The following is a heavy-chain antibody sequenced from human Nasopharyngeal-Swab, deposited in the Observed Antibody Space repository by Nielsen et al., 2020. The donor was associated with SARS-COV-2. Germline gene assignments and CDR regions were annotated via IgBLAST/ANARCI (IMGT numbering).Heavy chain of an antibody. CDR2: IKQDGSEK. CDR3: ARDAFPGIAAAGPDY. D-gene: IGHD6-13*01. J-gene: IGHJ4*02. Sequence: WIRQPPGKGLEWVANIKQDGSEKYYVDPVKGRFTISRDNAKNSLYLQMNSLRAEDTAVYYCARDAFPGIAAAGPDYWGQGTLVTVSS. V-gene: IGHV3-7*01.